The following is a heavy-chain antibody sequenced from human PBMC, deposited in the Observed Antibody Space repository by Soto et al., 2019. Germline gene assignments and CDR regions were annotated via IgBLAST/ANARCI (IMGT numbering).Heavy chain of an antibody. V-gene: IGHV3-72*01. D-gene: IGHD1-26*01. CDR3: VRYLAPGGTYYIDF. Sequence: GGSLRLSCAASGFIFSDHYMDWVRQAPGKGLEWIGRVRDKANGYTTEYAASVRGRFTVSRDDSKNSLDLQMNSLQIEDTAMYYCVRYLAPGGTYYIDFWDQGPLVTVFS. CDR2: VRDKANGYTT. J-gene: IGHJ1*01. CDR1: GFIFSDHY.